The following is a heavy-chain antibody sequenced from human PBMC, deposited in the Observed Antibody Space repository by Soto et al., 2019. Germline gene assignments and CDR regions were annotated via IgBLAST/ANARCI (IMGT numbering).Heavy chain of an antibody. Sequence: EVHLVESGGGLVKPGGSLRLSCAASGFTFNNAWMRWVRQAPGTGLEWVGRIKSNSDGGTTDYAAPVKGRFTISRDDSKSTLYLQMNSLQTEDTAVYYCAAYNDLLNGQHGWVDPWGQGTLVTVSS. J-gene: IGHJ5*02. CDR3: AAYNDLLNGQHGWVDP. D-gene: IGHD3-9*01. CDR1: GFTFNNAW. V-gene: IGHV3-15*01. CDR2: IKSNSDGGTT.